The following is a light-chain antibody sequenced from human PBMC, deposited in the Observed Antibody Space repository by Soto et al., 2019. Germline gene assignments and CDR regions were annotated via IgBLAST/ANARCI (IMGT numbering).Light chain of an antibody. V-gene: IGKV1-5*03. CDR2: QAS. J-gene: IGKJ1*01. Sequence: DIQMTQSPSTLSASVGDRVTITGRASQSISNWLAWYQQKPGKAPKLLIYQASSLQSGVPSRFSGGGSGTDFTLTISSLQPDDFATYYCQHYNNYPWTFGQGTRVEMK. CDR3: QHYNNYPWT. CDR1: QSISNW.